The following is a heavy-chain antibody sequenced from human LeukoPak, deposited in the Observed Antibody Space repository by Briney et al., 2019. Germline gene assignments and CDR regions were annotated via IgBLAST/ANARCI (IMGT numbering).Heavy chain of an antibody. CDR2: ISWNSGSI. J-gene: IGHJ4*02. V-gene: IGHV3-9*01. CDR3: AKVNYGSGSYPFDY. D-gene: IGHD3-10*01. CDR1: GFTFDDYA. Sequence: GGSLRLSCAASGFTFDDYAMHWVRQAPGKGLEWVSGISWNSGSIGYADSVKGRFTISRDNAKNSLYLQMNSLRAEDTALYYCAKVNYGSGSYPFDYWGQGTLVIVSS.